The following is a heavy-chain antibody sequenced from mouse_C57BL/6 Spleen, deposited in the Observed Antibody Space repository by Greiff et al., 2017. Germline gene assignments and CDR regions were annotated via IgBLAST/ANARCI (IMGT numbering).Heavy chain of an antibody. CDR1: GYTFTSSW. CDR2: LDPSDSFT. Sequence: VQLQQPGAELVMPGASVKLSCKASGYTFTSSWMPWVKQRPGQGLEWIGELDPSDSFTNYNQKFKSKSTFTRDKSSSTAYMQLSSRTSADSAVYCCARARAYWGQGTLVTVSA. V-gene: IGHV1-69*01. J-gene: IGHJ3*01. CDR3: ARARAY.